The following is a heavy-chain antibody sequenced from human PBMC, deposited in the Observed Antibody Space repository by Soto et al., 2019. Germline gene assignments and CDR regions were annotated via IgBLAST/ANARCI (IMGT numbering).Heavy chain of an antibody. CDR2: VSASGSIT. CDR3: AKGDCSGGRCYRGFDY. Sequence: PGGSLRLSCAASCFTFSSYDMSWVRQAPGKGLEWVSGVSASGSITSYADSAKGRFTISRDNAKNTVFLQMSSLRAEDTAVYFCAKGDCSGGRCYRGFDYWGQGTLVTVSS. V-gene: IGHV3-23*01. D-gene: IGHD2-15*01. CDR1: CFTFSSYD. J-gene: IGHJ4*02.